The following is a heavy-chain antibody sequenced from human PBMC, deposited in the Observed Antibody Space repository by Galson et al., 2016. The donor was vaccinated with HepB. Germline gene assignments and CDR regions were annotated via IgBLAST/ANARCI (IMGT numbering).Heavy chain of an antibody. CDR1: GFTFSSYT. J-gene: IGHJ3*02. D-gene: IGHD1-7*01. Sequence: SLRLSCAASGFTFSSYTMHWVRQAPGKGLDWVAGIWYDGSNKYYGDSVRGRFTISRDNSKNTLYLQMNSLRAEDTAVYYCARELWNYNSFDMWGQGTMDTVSS. CDR2: IWYDGSNK. V-gene: IGHV3-33*01. CDR3: ARELWNYNSFDM.